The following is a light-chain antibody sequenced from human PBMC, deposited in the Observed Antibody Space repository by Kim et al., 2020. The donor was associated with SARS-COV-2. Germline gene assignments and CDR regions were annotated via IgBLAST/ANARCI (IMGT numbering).Light chain of an antibody. CDR3: QQYNSYPYS. J-gene: IGKJ2*03. CDR1: QSISSF. Sequence: SASVGDRVTVTCRASQSISSFLNWYQQKPGKAPKLLIYASSNLQSGVPSRFSGRGSGTDFTLTISSLQPEDFATYYCQQYNSYPYSFGQGTKLEI. V-gene: IGKV1-39*01. CDR2: ASS.